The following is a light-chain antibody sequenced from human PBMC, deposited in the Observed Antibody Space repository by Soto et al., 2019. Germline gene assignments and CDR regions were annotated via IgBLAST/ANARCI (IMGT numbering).Light chain of an antibody. CDR1: STDVGSFNL. CDR3: CSYAGSYTFEV. V-gene: IGLV2-23*02. J-gene: IGLJ1*01. Sequence: QSALTQPASVSGSPGQSVTISCTGTSTDVGSFNLVSWFQQHPGKAPRLIIYEVTKRPSGVSNRFSGSKSGNTASLTISGLQAEDEADYYCCSYAGSYTFEVFGTGTKVTVL. CDR2: EVT.